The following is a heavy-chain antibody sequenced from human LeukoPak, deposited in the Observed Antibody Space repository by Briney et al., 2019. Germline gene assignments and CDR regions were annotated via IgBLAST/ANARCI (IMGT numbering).Heavy chain of an antibody. Sequence: SETLSLTCTVSGGSISNSTFYWGWIRQPPGKGLEWIGNIYYSGSTNYNPSLKSRVTISADTSKNQFSLKLNSVTAADMAVYYCAKGAGWYDHWGQGTLVTVSS. CDR1: GGSISNSTFY. D-gene: IGHD6-19*01. CDR2: IYYSGST. V-gene: IGHV4-39*07. CDR3: AKGAGWYDH. J-gene: IGHJ5*02.